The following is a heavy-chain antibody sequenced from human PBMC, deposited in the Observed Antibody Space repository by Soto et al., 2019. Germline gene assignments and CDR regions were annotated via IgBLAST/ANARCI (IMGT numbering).Heavy chain of an antibody. CDR2: INPNSGGT. CDR3: ARDLVRDSSGYYRPPDAFDI. CDR1: GYTFTGYY. V-gene: IGHV1-2*02. Sequence: GASVKVSCKASGYTFTGYYMHWVRQAPGQGLEWMGWINPNSGGTNYAQKFQGRVTMTRDTSISTAYMELSRLRSDDTAVYYCARDLVRDSSGYYRPPDAFDIWGQGTMVTVSS. J-gene: IGHJ3*02. D-gene: IGHD3-22*01.